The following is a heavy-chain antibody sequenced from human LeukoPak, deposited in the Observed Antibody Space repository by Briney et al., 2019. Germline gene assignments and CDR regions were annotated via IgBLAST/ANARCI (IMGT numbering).Heavy chain of an antibody. CDR3: ARVPPDGVVVTPGAFDI. CDR2: IYYSGST. CDR1: GGSISSYY. D-gene: IGHD3-22*01. Sequence: SETLSLTCTVSGGSISSYYWSWIRQPPGKGLEWIGYIYYSGSTNYNPSLKSRVTISVDTSKNQFSLKLSSVTAADTAVYYCARVPPDGVVVTPGAFDIWGQGTMVTVSS. J-gene: IGHJ3*02. V-gene: IGHV4-59*01.